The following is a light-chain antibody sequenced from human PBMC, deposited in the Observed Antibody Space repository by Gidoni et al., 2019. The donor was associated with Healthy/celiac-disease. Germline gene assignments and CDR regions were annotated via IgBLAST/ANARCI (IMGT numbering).Light chain of an antibody. CDR3: QQYYNTLPFT. CDR1: QSVLYSSNNKNY. Sequence: DIVMTQSPDSLAVSLGERATINCKSSQSVLYSSNNKNYLAWYQQKPGQPPKLLIYWASTRESGVPDRCSGSGSGTDYTLTISSLQAEDVAVYYCQQYYNTLPFTFGPGTKVDIK. J-gene: IGKJ3*01. CDR2: WAS. V-gene: IGKV4-1*01.